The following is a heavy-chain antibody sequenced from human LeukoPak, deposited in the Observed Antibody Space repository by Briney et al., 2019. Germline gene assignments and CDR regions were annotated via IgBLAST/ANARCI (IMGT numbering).Heavy chain of an antibody. D-gene: IGHD3-22*01. Sequence: GGSLRLSCAASGFTFSSYWMSWVRQAPGKGLEWVANIKQDGSEKYYVDSVKGRFTISRDNAKNSLYLQMNSLRAEDTAVYYCARDQRIVPTYAYGMDVWGQGTTVTVSS. V-gene: IGHV3-7*01. CDR1: GFTFSSYW. J-gene: IGHJ6*02. CDR2: IKQDGSEK. CDR3: ARDQRIVPTYAYGMDV.